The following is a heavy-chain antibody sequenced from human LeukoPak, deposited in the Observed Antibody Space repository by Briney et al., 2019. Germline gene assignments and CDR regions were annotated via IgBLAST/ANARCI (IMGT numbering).Heavy chain of an antibody. D-gene: IGHD2-2*01. CDR2: IYTSGST. J-gene: IGHJ6*02. Sequence: SETLSLTCTVSGGSISSYYWSWIRQPAGKGLEWIGRIYTSGSTNYNPSLKSRVTMSVDTSKNQSSLKLSSVTAADTAVYYCARGPLYCSSTSCRYYYCYGMDVWGQGTTVTVSS. V-gene: IGHV4-4*07. CDR1: GGSISSYY. CDR3: ARGPLYCSSTSCRYYYCYGMDV.